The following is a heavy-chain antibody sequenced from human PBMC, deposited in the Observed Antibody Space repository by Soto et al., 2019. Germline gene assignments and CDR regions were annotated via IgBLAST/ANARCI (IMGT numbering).Heavy chain of an antibody. CDR2: IWYDGSNK. D-gene: IGHD3-16*01. Sequence: PGGSLRLSCAASGFTFSSYGMHWVRQAPGKGLEWVAVIWYDGSNKYYADSVKGRFTISRDNSKNTLYLQMNSLRAEDTAVYYCARDGGGLDDREDYYYYYGMDVWGQGTTVTVSS. CDR1: GFTFSSYG. CDR3: ARDGGGLDDREDYYYYYGMDV. V-gene: IGHV3-33*01. J-gene: IGHJ6*02.